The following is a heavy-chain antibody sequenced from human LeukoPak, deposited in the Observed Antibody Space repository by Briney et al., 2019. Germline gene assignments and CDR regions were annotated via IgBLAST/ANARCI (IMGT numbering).Heavy chain of an antibody. CDR2: IIPIFGTA. J-gene: IGHJ4*02. CDR3: ARTVGDYIDY. D-gene: IGHD4-17*01. CDR1: GGTFCSYA. V-gene: IGHV1-69*01. Sequence: SVKVSCKGSGGTFCSYAISWVRQAPGQGLEWMGGIIPIFGTANYAQKFQGRVTITADESTSTAYMELSSLRSEDTAVYYCARTVGDYIDYWGQGTLVTVSS.